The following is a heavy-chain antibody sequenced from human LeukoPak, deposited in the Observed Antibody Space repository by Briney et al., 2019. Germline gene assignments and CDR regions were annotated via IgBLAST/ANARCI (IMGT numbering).Heavy chain of an antibody. D-gene: IGHD3-22*01. CDR3: ARSVGEYYYDGSGYYFFDY. Sequence: GGSLRLSCAASGFTFSSYWMSWVRQAPGKGLEWVANIKQDGSEKYYVDSVKGRFTISRDNAKNSLYLQMNSLRAEDTAVYYCARSVGEYYYDGSGYYFFDYWGQGTLVTVSS. CDR2: IKQDGSEK. J-gene: IGHJ4*02. V-gene: IGHV3-7*01. CDR1: GFTFSSYW.